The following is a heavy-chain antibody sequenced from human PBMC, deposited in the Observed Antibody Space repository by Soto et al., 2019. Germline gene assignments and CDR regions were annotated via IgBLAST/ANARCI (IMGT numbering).Heavy chain of an antibody. V-gene: IGHV3-21*01. J-gene: IGHJ3*02. D-gene: IGHD3-16*01. Sequence: PGGSLRLSCAASGFTFSSYSMNWVRQAPGKGLEWVSSISSSSSYIYYADSVKGRFTISRDNAKNSLYLQMNSLRAEDTAVYYCARASPHYGAGYAFDIWGQGTMVTVSS. CDR1: GFTFSSYS. CDR2: ISSSSSYI. CDR3: ARASPHYGAGYAFDI.